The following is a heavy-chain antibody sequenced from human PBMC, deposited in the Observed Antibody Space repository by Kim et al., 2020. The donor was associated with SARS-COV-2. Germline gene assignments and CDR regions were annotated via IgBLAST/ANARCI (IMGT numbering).Heavy chain of an antibody. CDR1: GGSFSGYY. J-gene: IGHJ4*02. V-gene: IGHV4-34*01. CDR2: INHSGST. Sequence: SETLSLTCAVYGGSFSGYYWSWIRQPPGKGLEWIGEINHSGSTNYNPSLKSRVTISVDTSKNQFSLKLSSVTAADTAVYYCARFGLTNYYDSSGYFPAEYYFDYWGQGTLVTVSS. CDR3: ARFGLTNYYDSSGYFPAEYYFDY. D-gene: IGHD3-22*01.